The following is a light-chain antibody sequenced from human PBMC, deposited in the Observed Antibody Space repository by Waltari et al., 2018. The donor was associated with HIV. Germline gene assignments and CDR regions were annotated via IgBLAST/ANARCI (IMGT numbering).Light chain of an antibody. CDR2: EDS. Sequence: LTQSPSMSVAPGETARIACGGNNIGGESVHWYQQQPGQAPVLVMYEDSDRPSGIPERFSGSNSKNTATLTISRVEAGDEADYYCQLWDSRGNHVVFGGGTKLTVL. CDR1: NIGGES. V-gene: IGLV3-21*04. J-gene: IGLJ2*01. CDR3: QLWDSRGNHVV.